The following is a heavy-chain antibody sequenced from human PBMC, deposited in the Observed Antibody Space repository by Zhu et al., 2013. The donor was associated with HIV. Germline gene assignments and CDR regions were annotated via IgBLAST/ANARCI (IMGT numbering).Heavy chain of an antibody. D-gene: IGHD2-2*01. CDR1: GFTFSNYG. CDR2: ISYDGNDK. J-gene: IGHJ3*02. CDR3: AKGDCTSTSCYFVDAFDI. Sequence: VQLVESGGGVVQPGKSLRLSCTASGFTFSNYGIHWVRQAPGKGLEWVALISYDGNDKYYADSVKGRFTISRDNSKNTLYLQMNSLRAEDSAVYYCAKGDCTSTSCYFVDAFDIWGQGTMVTVSS. V-gene: IGHV3-30*18.